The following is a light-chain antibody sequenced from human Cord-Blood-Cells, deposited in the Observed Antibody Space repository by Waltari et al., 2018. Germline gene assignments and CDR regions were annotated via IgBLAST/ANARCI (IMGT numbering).Light chain of an antibody. CDR2: WAS. Sequence: IVMTQSLDSLAVSLVARATISFKSSESFLYSSNNKNYLAWYQQKPGQPPKLLIYWASTRESGVPDRFSGSGSGTDFTLTISSLQAEDVAVYYCQQYYSTPWTFGQGTKVEIK. V-gene: IGKV4-1*01. CDR1: ESFLYSSNNKNY. CDR3: QQYYSTPWT. J-gene: IGKJ1*01.